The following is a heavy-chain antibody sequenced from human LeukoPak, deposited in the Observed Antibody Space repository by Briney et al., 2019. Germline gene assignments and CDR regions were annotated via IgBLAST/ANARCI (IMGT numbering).Heavy chain of an antibody. V-gene: IGHV6-1*01. J-gene: IGHJ4*02. CDR1: GDSVSSNSVT. D-gene: IGHD6-19*01. CDR2: TYYNSKWHN. CDR3: ASGRTSSGWSNFDY. Sequence: SQTLSLTCAISGDSVSSNSVTWSWIRQSPSRGLEWLGRTYYNSKWHNDYAISVKSRITINADRSKNQFSLQLNSVTPEDTAVYYCASGRTSSGWSNFDYWGQGTLVTVSS.